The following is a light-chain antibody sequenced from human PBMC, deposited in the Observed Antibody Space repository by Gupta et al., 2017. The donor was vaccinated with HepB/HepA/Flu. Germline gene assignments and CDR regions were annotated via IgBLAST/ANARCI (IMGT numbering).Light chain of an antibody. CDR1: SANIGADYD. Sequence: QSVLPQPPSVSGAPGQRVTISCAGSSANIGADYDVHWYQKLPGKAPKLLNYGVTNRPSGVPDRFSASKSGTLASLAITGLQAEDEADYYCQSYDSSLSGVVFGGGTKLTVL. CDR3: QSYDSSLSGVV. CDR2: GVT. J-gene: IGLJ2*01. V-gene: IGLV1-40*01.